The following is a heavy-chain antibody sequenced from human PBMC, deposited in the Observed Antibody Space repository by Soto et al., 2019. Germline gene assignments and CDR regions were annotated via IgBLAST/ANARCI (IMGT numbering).Heavy chain of an antibody. Sequence: EVQLLESGGDLVQPGGSLRLSCADSGCTFSNYAVTWVRQAAGKGLEWVSTISGSGGSTYYEDSVKGRFTISRDNSHNTLYLQINSMRAKATAVYYCTQVKGCSWYEIDYWGQGTQVTFSS. CDR3: TQVKGCSWYEIDY. CDR2: ISGSGGST. CDR1: GCTFSNYA. V-gene: IGHV3-23*01. D-gene: IGHD6-13*01. J-gene: IGHJ4*02.